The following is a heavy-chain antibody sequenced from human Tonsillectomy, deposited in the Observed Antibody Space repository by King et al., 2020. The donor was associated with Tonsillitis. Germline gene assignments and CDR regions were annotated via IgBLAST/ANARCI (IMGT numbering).Heavy chain of an antibody. V-gene: IGHV4-39*01. J-gene: IGHJ4*02. CDR1: GDSISTSNFY. CDR2: IHYTGST. Sequence: QLQESGPGLVKPSETLSLTCTVSGDSISTSNFYWGWIRQTPGKGLEWIGSIHYTGSTYYNPSLKGRVTISVDASKNQFSLNLSSLTAADTAVFYCARRTGLLSFDYWGQGTLVTVSS. D-gene: IGHD1-26*01. CDR3: ARRTGLLSFDY.